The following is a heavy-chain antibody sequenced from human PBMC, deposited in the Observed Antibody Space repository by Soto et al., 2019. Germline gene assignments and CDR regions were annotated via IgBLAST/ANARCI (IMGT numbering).Heavy chain of an antibody. CDR3: AGVSAAHGMDV. J-gene: IGHJ6*02. D-gene: IGHD2-2*01. V-gene: IGHV3-48*03. CDR1: GFTFISYE. CDR2: ISGSGYTI. Sequence: GGSLRLSCAASGFTFISYEMRWVRQAPGKGLEWVSYISGSGYTIYYADSVKGRFTISRDNAKNSLYLQMNSLRAEDTAVYYCAGVSAAHGMDVWGQGTTVTVSS.